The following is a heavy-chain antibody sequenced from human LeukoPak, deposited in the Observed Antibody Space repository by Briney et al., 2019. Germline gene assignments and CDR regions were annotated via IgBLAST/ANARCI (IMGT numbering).Heavy chain of an antibody. CDR2: ISSGGSTI. CDR3: ARDTDYYDSSGYYYGAFDI. CDR1: GFTFSNYE. D-gene: IGHD3-22*01. J-gene: IGHJ3*02. Sequence: GGSLRLSCAASGFTFSNYEMNWVRQTPGQGREWVSYISSGGSTIYYADSVMGRFTISRDNAKNSLYLQMNSLRAEDTAVYYCARDTDYYDSSGYYYGAFDIWGQGTMVTVSS. V-gene: IGHV3-48*03.